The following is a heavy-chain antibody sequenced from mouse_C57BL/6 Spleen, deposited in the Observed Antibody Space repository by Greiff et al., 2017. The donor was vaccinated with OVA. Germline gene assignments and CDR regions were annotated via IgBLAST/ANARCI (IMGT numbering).Heavy chain of an antibody. CDR3: TGGWFDY. Sequence: KVEESGGGLVQPGGSMKLSCVASGFTFSNYWMNWVRQSPEKGLEWVAQIRLKSDNYATHYAESVKGRFTISRDDSKRSVYLQMHNLRAEDTGIYYCTGGWFDYWGQGTTLTVSS. D-gene: IGHD1-1*02. V-gene: IGHV6-3*01. CDR1: GFTFSNYW. CDR2: IRLKSDNYAT. J-gene: IGHJ2*01.